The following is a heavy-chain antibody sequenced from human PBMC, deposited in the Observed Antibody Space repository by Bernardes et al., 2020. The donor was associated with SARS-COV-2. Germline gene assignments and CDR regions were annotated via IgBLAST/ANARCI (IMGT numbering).Heavy chain of an antibody. CDR1: GYTFTTYY. V-gene: IGHV1-46*01. Sequence: ASVKVSCKASGYTFTTYYIHWVRQAPGQGLEWMGIINPSGGSTKYAQKFQGRVTMTRDTSTSTVYMEVSSLRSEDTAVYYCARDSQIVGATPYYFDYWGQGTLVTVSS. CDR2: INPSGGST. D-gene: IGHD1-26*01. J-gene: IGHJ4*02. CDR3: ARDSQIVGATPYYFDY.